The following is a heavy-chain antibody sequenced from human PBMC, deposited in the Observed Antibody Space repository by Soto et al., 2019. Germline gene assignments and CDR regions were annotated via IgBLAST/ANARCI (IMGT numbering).Heavy chain of an antibody. Sequence: GGSLRLSCAASGFTFSAYWMGWVRQAPGKGLEGVANVKEDGDERHYVDSVKGRFTISRDNAGEFLFLQMNSLRVDDTAVYYCARTKGAVAFDVWGQGTMVTVSS. D-gene: IGHD3-16*01. CDR2: VKEDGDER. CDR1: GFTFSAYW. V-gene: IGHV3-7*01. J-gene: IGHJ3*01. CDR3: ARTKGAVAFDV.